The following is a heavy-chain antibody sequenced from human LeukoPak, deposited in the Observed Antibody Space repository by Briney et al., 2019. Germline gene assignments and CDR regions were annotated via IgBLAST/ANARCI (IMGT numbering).Heavy chain of an antibody. CDR2: IYYSGST. D-gene: IGHD3-10*01. J-gene: IGHJ4*02. Sequence: PSETLSLTCTVSGGSISSGGYYWSWIRQHPGKGLERIGYIYYSGSTYYNPSLKSRVTISVDTSKNQFSLKLSSVTAADTAVYYCARSSPYYGFDYWGQGTLLTVSS. CDR1: GGSISSGGYY. V-gene: IGHV4-31*03. CDR3: ARSSPYYGFDY.